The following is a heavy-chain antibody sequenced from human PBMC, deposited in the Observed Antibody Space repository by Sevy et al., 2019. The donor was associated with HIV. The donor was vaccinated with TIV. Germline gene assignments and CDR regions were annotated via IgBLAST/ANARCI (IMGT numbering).Heavy chain of an antibody. CDR2: ISGSGDST. D-gene: IGHD3-22*01. CDR3: AKDRLTMVVVILTSRGFDS. CDR1: GFTFSDYA. Sequence: GGSLRLSCAASGFTFSDYAMSWVRQAPGKGLEWVSAISGSGDSTYYADSVKGRFTISRDHSKNTLYLKLNSLRAEDTAVYYCAKDRLTMVVVILTSRGFDSWGQGTLVTVSS. J-gene: IGHJ4*02. V-gene: IGHV3-23*01.